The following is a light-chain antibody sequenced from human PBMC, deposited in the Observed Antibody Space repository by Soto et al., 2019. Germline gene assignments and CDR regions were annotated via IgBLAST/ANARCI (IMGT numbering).Light chain of an antibody. J-gene: IGLJ2*01. V-gene: IGLV2-14*01. Sequence: QSVLTQPASVSGSPGQSITISCTGTSSDVGGYNYVSWYQQYPGKAPKLMIYDVSNRPSGVSNRFSGSKSGNTASLTISGLQAEDEADYYCGSYTSSSTHVVFGGGTKLTVL. CDR2: DVS. CDR3: GSYTSSSTHVV. CDR1: SSDVGGYNY.